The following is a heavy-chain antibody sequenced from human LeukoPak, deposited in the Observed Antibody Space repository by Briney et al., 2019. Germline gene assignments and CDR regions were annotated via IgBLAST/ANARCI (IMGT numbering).Heavy chain of an antibody. J-gene: IGHJ4*02. CDR2: IYYSGST. V-gene: IGHV4-39*07. CDR3: ARDWGKRYFDY. Sequence: PSETLSLTCTVSGGSISSSSYYWGWIRQPPGKGLEWIGSIYYSGSTYYNPSLKSRVTISVDTSKNQFSLKLSSVTAADTAVYYCARDWGKRYFDYWGQGTLVTVSS. CDR1: GGSISSSSYY. D-gene: IGHD3-16*01.